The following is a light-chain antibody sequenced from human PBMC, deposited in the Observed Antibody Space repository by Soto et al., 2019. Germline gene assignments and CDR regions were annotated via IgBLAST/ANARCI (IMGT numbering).Light chain of an antibody. CDR2: EVS. CDR1: SSDVGRYDY. CDR3: SSYTTSTTLVV. V-gene: IGLV2-14*01. Sequence: QSALTQPASVSGSPGQSITISCTGTSSDVGRYDYVSWYQHHPGRAPKLIIYEVSDRPSGVSDRFSGSKSGDTASLTNSGLQAEDEAYYYCSSYTTSTTLVVFGTGTKLTVL. J-gene: IGLJ1*01.